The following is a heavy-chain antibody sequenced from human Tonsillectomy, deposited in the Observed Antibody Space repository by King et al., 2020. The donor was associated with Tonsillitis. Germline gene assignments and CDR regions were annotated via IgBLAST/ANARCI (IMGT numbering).Heavy chain of an antibody. Sequence: VQLQQWGAGLLKPSETLSLTCAVYGGSFSGYYWSWIRQPPGKGLEWIGEINHSGSTNYNPSLKSRVTISVDTSKNQFSLKLSPVTAADTAVYYCARGTHCSSTSCYKDFDYWGQGTLVTVSS. V-gene: IGHV4-34*01. J-gene: IGHJ4*02. CDR1: GGSFSGYY. CDR3: ARGTHCSSTSCYKDFDY. CDR2: INHSGST. D-gene: IGHD2-2*01.